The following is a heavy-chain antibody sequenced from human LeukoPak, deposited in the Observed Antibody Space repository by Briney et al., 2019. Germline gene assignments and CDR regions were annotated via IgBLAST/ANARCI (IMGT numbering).Heavy chain of an antibody. CDR3: ARGKPRRMGIDY. CDR1: GFTFTTYS. V-gene: IGHV3-48*01. J-gene: IGHJ4*02. CDR2: IYNSTYTI. Sequence: GGSLRLSCAASGFTFTTYSMTWVRQAPGKGLEWISYIYNSTYTIYYADSVKGRLTISTDKAKNSLYLQMNSLRAEDTAVYYCARGKPRRMGIDYWGQGTLVTVSS.